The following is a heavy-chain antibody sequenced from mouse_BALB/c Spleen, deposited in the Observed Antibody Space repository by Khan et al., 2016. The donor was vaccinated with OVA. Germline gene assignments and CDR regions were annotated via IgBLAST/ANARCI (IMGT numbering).Heavy chain of an antibody. CDR2: INTYTGEP. J-gene: IGHJ4*01. V-gene: IGHV9-1*02. CDR3: GRSQRIFYAMDY. CDR1: GYTFTNYG. Sequence: QIQLVQSGPELKKPGETVKISCKASGYTFTNYGMNWVKQAPGKGLKWMGWINTYTGEPTYDDDFKGRFAFSWETSASTAYLQINHLNNEDMGTYFCGRSQRIFYAMDYWGQGTSVTVSS.